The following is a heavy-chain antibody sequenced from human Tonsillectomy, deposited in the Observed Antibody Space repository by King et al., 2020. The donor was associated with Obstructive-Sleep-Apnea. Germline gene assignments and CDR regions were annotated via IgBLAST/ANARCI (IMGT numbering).Heavy chain of an antibody. CDR1: GYSFTDFW. CDR3: TRQGFGERNYFDP. V-gene: IGHV5-51*01. J-gene: IGHJ5*02. D-gene: IGHD3-10*01. Sequence: IQLVQSGAEVKKPGESLRISCKGSGYSFTDFWIVWVRQMPGQGLEWMGMFYLDDSDVSYSPSFQGQITISADKSISTAYLQWSSLKASDTAMYYCTRQGFGERNYFDPWGQGTLVTVSS. CDR2: FYLDDSDV.